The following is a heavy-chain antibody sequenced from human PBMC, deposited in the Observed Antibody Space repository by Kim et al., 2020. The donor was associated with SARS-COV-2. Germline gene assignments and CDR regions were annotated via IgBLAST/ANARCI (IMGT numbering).Heavy chain of an antibody. J-gene: IGHJ1*01. CDR3: AKDIFDLEYHTYFQH. V-gene: IGHV3-23*01. Sequence: GGSLRLSCAASGFTFDAYAMTWVRQAPGKGLEWVSSISTSGRMTYYADFVRGRFSISRDNSKNTLYLHLTGLRAEDTALYYCAKDIFDLEYHTYFQHWG. CDR2: ISTSGRMT. CDR1: GFTFDAYA. D-gene: IGHD3-3*01.